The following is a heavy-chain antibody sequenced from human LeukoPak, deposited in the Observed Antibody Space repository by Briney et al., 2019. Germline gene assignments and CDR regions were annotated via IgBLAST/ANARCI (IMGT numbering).Heavy chain of an antibody. CDR3: ARGMGDFWSGYFTDYYYYYMDV. CDR1: GFTFSSYS. J-gene: IGHJ6*03. CDR2: ISSSSSTI. Sequence: GGSLRLSCAASGFTFSSYSMNWVRQAPGKGLEWVSYISSSSSTIYYADSVKGRFTISRDNAKNSLYLQMNSLRAEDTAVYYCARGMGDFWSGYFTDYYYYYMDVWGKGTTVTVSS. V-gene: IGHV3-48*04. D-gene: IGHD3-3*01.